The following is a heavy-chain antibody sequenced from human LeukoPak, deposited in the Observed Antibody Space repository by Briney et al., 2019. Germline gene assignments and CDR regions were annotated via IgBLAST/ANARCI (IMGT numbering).Heavy chain of an antibody. D-gene: IGHD6-13*01. CDR3: AKDLEYSSSWYSYFDY. CDR2: TYYRSKWYN. V-gene: IGHV6-1*01. CDR1: GDSVSSNSAA. Sequence: SQTLSLTCAISGDSVSSNSAAWNWIRQSPSRGLEWLGRTYYRSKWYNDYAVSVKSRITINPDTSKNQFSLQLNSVTPEDTAVYYCAKDLEYSSSWYSYFDYWGQGTLVTVSS. J-gene: IGHJ4*02.